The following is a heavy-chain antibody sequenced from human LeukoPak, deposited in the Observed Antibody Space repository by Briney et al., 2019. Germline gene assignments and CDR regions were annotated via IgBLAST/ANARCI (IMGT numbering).Heavy chain of an antibody. V-gene: IGHV1-69*05. CDR3: ARARGMVAATLFDY. CDR1: GGTFSSYA. J-gene: IGHJ4*02. CDR2: IIPIFGTA. Sequence: ASVKVSCKASGGTFSSYAISWVRQAPGQGLEWMGGIIPIFGTANYAQKFQGRVTITTDESTSTAYMELSSLRSEDTAVYYCARARGMVAATLFDYWGQGTLGTVSS. D-gene: IGHD2-15*01.